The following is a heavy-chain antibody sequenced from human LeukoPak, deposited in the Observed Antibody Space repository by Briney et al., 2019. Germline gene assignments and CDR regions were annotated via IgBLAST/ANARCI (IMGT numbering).Heavy chain of an antibody. D-gene: IGHD4/OR15-4a*01. CDR1: GFTFSSNW. Sequence: PGGSLRLSCAASGFTFSSNWMHWVRQAPGKGLVWVSRINSDGSSTSYADSVKGRFTVSRDTAKNTLYLQLSSLRAEDTAVYYCARGTMANWFDPWGQGTLVTVSS. V-gene: IGHV3-74*01. J-gene: IGHJ5*02. CDR2: INSDGSST. CDR3: ARGTMANWFDP.